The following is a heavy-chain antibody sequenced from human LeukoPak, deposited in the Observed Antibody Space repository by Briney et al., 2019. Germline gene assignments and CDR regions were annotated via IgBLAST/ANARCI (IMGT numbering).Heavy chain of an antibody. CDR3: VRDLTARNYFDS. CDR2: IGSRGSNGVSAR. CDR1: GFTFSPYS. Sequence: GGSLRLSCTASGFTFSPYSMSWVRQAPGKGLEWVSYIGSRGSNGVSARYYADSVTGRFTISRDDAKNSVFLQMNNLRVEDTAIYYCVRDLTARNYFDSWGQGALVTVSS. V-gene: IGHV3-48*01. D-gene: IGHD2-21*02. J-gene: IGHJ4*02.